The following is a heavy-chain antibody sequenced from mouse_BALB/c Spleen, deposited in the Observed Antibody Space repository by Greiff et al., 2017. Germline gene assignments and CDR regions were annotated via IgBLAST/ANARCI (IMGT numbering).Heavy chain of an antibody. CDR1: GFTFSDYY. V-gene: IGHV5-4*02. CDR3: ARDLLRFAY. J-gene: IGHJ3*01. CDR2: ISDGGSYT. D-gene: IGHD1-1*01. Sequence: EVKVVESGGGLVKPGGSLKLSCAASGFTFSDYYMYWVRQTPEKRLEWVATISDGGSYTYYPDSVKGRFTISRDNAKNNLYLQMSSLKSEDTAMYYCARDLLRFAYWGQGTLVTVSA.